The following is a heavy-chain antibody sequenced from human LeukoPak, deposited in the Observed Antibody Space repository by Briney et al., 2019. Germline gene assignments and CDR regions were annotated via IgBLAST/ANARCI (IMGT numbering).Heavy chain of an antibody. CDR3: AKDAAGPEY. J-gene: IGHJ4*02. CDR1: GLTFSSYS. V-gene: IGHV3-23*01. CDR2: ISASGSRA. Sequence: GSLSLSCAASGLTFSSYSMSWVRRAPGKGLYWVSGISASGSRAYYAASVKGRFTISRDNSKNTLFLQMNSLRAEDTAVYYCAKDAAGPEYWGQGTLVTVSS. D-gene: IGHD6-13*01.